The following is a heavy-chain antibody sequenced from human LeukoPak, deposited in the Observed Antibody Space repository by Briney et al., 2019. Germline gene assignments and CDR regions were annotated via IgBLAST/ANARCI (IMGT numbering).Heavy chain of an antibody. CDR2: IDTNTGNP. V-gene: IGHV7-4-1*02. D-gene: IGHD6-19*01. CDR1: GGTFSSYA. J-gene: IGHJ6*02. Sequence: GASVKVSCKASGGTFSSYAISWVRQAPGQGLEWMGWIDTNTGNPTYAQGFTGRFVFSLDTSVSTAYLQISSLKAEDTAVYFCARPKAVADFSYYYYGMDVWGQGTTVTVSS. CDR3: ARPKAVADFSYYYYGMDV.